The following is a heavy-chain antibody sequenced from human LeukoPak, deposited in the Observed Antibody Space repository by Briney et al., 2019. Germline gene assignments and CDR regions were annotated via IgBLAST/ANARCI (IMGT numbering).Heavy chain of an antibody. CDR3: AVSNGGYGP. J-gene: IGHJ5*02. Sequence: GGSLRLSCAVSGFSVSGYWMTWVRQAPGKGLEWVANIKQDGSEKNCVDSVKGRFTISRDNAENSLFLQMNSLRAEDTAVYFCAVSNGGYGPWGQGALVTVSS. D-gene: IGHD5-12*01. V-gene: IGHV3-7*01. CDR2: IKQDGSEK. CDR1: GFSVSGYW.